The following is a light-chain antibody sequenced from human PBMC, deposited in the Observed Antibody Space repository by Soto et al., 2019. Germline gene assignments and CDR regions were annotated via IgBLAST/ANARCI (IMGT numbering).Light chain of an antibody. CDR1: QSVSSSY. CDR2: GAS. V-gene: IGKV3-20*01. Sequence: EIVLTQSPGTLSLSPGERATLSCRATQSVSSSYLAWYQQKPGQAPRLLIYGASSRATGIPDRFSGSGSGTDFTLTISRLEPEDFEVYYCQPYGSSRAFGKGHKVEIK. J-gene: IGKJ1*01. CDR3: QPYGSSRA.